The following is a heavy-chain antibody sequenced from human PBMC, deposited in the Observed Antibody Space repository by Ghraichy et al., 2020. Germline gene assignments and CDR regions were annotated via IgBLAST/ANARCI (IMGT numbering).Heavy chain of an antibody. V-gene: IGHV3-7*05. J-gene: IGHJ4*02. CDR1: GLTFGDNWMSGYW. CDR2: IKPDGTEE. CDR3: ARTRYSSYGYHDY. Sequence: GGSLRLSCAASGLTFGDNWMSGYWMGWVRQAPGKGLEWVANIKPDGTEEYYMTSVKGRFSISRDNARNSLYLQMNSLRAEDTAVYFCARTRYSSYGYHDYWGQGTLVTVAS. D-gene: IGHD5-12*01.